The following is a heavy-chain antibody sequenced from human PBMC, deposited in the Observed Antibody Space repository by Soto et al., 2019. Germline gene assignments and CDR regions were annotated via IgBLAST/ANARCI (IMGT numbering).Heavy chain of an antibody. CDR3: AREGVAPYYYYGLDV. CDR1: GYTFTRYA. V-gene: IGHV1-3*01. CDR2: INAGNGNT. Sequence: GASVKVSCKASGYTFTRYAMHWVRQAPAQRLEWMGWINAGNGNTKYSQTFQGRVTMTTDTSTSTVHMEVRSLRSDDTAVYYCAREGVAPYYYYGLDVWGQGTPVTVSS. J-gene: IGHJ6*02. D-gene: IGHD5-12*01.